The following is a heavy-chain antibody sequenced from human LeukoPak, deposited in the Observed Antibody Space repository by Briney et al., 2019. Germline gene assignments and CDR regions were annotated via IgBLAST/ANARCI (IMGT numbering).Heavy chain of an antibody. V-gene: IGHV1-2*02. D-gene: IGHD3-22*01. Sequence: GASVKVSCKASGYTFTGYYMHWVRQAPGQGLEWMGWINPNSGGTNYAQKFQGRVTMTRDTSISTAYMELSRLRSDDTAVSYCAREKGTDYYDRGDAFDIWGQGTMVTVSS. J-gene: IGHJ3*02. CDR3: AREKGTDYYDRGDAFDI. CDR1: GYTFTGYY. CDR2: INPNSGGT.